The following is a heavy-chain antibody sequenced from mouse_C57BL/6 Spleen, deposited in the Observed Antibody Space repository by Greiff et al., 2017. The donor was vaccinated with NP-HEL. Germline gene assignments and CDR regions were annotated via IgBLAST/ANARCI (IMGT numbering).Heavy chain of an antibody. CDR3: ARGGNFCAY. D-gene: IGHD2-1*01. CDR1: GYTFTSYW. Sequence: QVQLQQPGAELVKPGASVKMSCKASGYTFTSYWITWVKQRPGQGLEWIGDIYPGSGSTNYNEKFKSKATLTVETSSSTAYMQLSSLTSEDSAVYYCARGGNFCAYWGQGTLVTVAA. J-gene: IGHJ3*01. V-gene: IGHV1-55*01. CDR2: IYPGSGST.